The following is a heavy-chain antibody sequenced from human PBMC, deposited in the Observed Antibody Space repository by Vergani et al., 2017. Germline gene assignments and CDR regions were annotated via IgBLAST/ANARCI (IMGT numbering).Heavy chain of an antibody. CDR2: INPNSGGT. J-gene: IGHJ4*02. CDR1: GYTFTGYY. D-gene: IGHD6-13*01. V-gene: IGHV1-2*02. Sequence: QVQLVQSGAEVMKPGASVKVSCKASGYTFTGYYMHWMRQAPGQGLEWMGWINPNSGGTEYAQKFQGRVTMTTETSISTAYMELSRLRSDDTAVYYCARVAPGYSSSWYLGYFDYWGQGTLVTVSS. CDR3: ARVAPGYSSSWYLGYFDY.